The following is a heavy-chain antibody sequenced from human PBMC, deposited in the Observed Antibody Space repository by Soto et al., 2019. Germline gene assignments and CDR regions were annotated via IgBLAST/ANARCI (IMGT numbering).Heavy chain of an antibody. CDR1: GGTFSSYA. Sequence: QVQLVQSGAEVKKPGSSVKVSCKASGGTFSSYAISWVRQAPGKGLEWMGGIIPIFGTANYAQKFQGRVTITADESTSTAYMELSSLRSEDTAVYYCARDPVNTAMVPYYYYGMDVWGQGTKVTVSS. CDR3: ARDPVNTAMVPYYYYGMDV. J-gene: IGHJ6*02. V-gene: IGHV1-69*01. CDR2: IIPIFGTA. D-gene: IGHD5-18*01.